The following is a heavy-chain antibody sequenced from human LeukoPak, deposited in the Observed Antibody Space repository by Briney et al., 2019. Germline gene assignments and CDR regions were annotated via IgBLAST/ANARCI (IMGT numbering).Heavy chain of an antibody. D-gene: IGHD2-2*01. V-gene: IGHV1-2*04. J-gene: IGHJ4*02. Sequence: GRSLRLSCKASGYTFTDYYMHWVRLAPGQGLEWMGWINPNSGGTNYVQKFQGWVTMTRDTSINTAYMELTRLTSDDTAVYYCARANFLYCSSTSCLFDYWGQGTLVTVSS. CDR2: INPNSGGT. CDR3: ARANFLYCSSTSCLFDY. CDR1: GYTFTDYY.